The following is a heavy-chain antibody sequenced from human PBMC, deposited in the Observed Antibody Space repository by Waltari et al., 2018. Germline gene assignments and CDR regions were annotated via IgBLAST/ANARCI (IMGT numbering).Heavy chain of an antibody. V-gene: IGHV1-69*05. CDR1: GGTFSRYA. CDR2: IIPIVGTA. CDR3: ARGLDTNALGDDRGVEGYFDY. Sequence: QVQLVPSGAEVKKPGSSVKVSCKAPGGTFSRYAISWVRHAPGRGLGWMGGIIPIVGTANYAQKFQGRVTITTDESTSTAYMELSSLRSEDTAVYYCARGLDTNALGDDRGVEGYFDYWGQGTLVTVSS. D-gene: IGHD3-10*02. J-gene: IGHJ4*02.